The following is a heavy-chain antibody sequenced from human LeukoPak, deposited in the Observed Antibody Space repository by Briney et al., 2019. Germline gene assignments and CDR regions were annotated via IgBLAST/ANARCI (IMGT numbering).Heavy chain of an antibody. CDR1: GYTFTTYV. J-gene: IGHJ3*02. Sequence: ASVKVSCKASGYTFTTYVMNWVRQAPGQGLEWMGWINTDTGNPTYAQGFTGRFVFSLDTSVSTAYLQISSLKAEDTAVYYCARVKWELPDAFDIWGQGTMVTVSS. CDR2: INTDTGNP. V-gene: IGHV7-4-1*02. D-gene: IGHD1-26*01. CDR3: ARVKWELPDAFDI.